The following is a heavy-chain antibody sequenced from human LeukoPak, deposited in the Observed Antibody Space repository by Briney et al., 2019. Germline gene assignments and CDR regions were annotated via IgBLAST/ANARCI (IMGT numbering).Heavy chain of an antibody. V-gene: IGHV3-30*02. CDR3: ARNAHSFDSSGYYFHF. D-gene: IGHD3-22*01. Sequence: PGGSLRLSCAASGSTLSEYGMHWVRQAPGKGLEWITFIRYDGYKKYYIDSVKGRFTTSRDNSKNTVSLQMSSLRVEDTAVYYCARNAHSFDSSGYYFHFWGQGTRVTVSS. CDR2: IRYDGYKK. J-gene: IGHJ4*02. CDR1: GSTLSEYG.